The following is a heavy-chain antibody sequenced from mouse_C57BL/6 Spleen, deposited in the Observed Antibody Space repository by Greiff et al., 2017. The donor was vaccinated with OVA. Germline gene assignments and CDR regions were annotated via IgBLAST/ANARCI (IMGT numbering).Heavy chain of an antibody. D-gene: IGHD1-1*01. J-gene: IGHJ3*01. V-gene: IGHV1-76*01. Sequence: VQLQQSGAELVRPGASVKLSCKASGYTFTDYYINWVKQRPGQGLEWIARIYPGSGNTYYNEKFKGKATLTAEKSSSTAYMQLSSLTSEDSAVYFCARGACSSYDWFAYWGQGTLVTVSA. CDR1: GYTFTDYY. CDR3: ARGACSSYDWFAY. CDR2: IYPGSGNT.